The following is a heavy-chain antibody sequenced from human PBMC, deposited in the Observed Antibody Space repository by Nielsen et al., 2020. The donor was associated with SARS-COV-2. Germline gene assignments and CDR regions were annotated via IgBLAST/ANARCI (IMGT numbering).Heavy chain of an antibody. CDR2: IYPGDSET. Sequence: GESLKISCQGSGYRFTHYWIGWVRQMPGKGLEWMGIIYPGDSETRYSPSFQGQVTISADNSITTAYLQWSSLKASDTAIYYCARPFGNSFLGPPVHFDYWGQGTLVTVSS. J-gene: IGHJ4*02. CDR1: GYRFTHYW. D-gene: IGHD4-23*01. CDR3: ARPFGNSFLGPPVHFDY. V-gene: IGHV5-51*01.